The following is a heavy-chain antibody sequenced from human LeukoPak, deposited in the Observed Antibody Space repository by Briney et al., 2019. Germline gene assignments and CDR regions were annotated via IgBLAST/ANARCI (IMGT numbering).Heavy chain of an antibody. CDR2: IKQDGSKK. V-gene: IGHV3-7*04. CDR1: GFPFSSYW. Sequence: GSLSLSCVASGFPFSSYWMTWVRQAPGKGLEWVANIKQDGSKKSYVDSVKGRFTISRDNAKDSLYLQMNSLRAEDTAIYYCTRVGYIDEGIDYWGQGTLVTVSS. J-gene: IGHJ4*02. D-gene: IGHD5-24*01. CDR3: TRVGYIDEGIDY.